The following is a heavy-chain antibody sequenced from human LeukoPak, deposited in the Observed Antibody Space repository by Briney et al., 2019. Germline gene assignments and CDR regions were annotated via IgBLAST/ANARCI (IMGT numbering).Heavy chain of an antibody. Sequence: SETLSLTCAVYGGSFSGYYWSWIRQPPGKGLEWIGEINHSGSTNYNPSLKSRVTISVDTSKNQFSLKLSSETAADTAVYYCARSSIAARPFDYWGQGTLVTVSS. J-gene: IGHJ4*02. CDR3: ARSSIAARPFDY. D-gene: IGHD6-6*01. CDR2: INHSGST. V-gene: IGHV4-34*01. CDR1: GGSFSGYY.